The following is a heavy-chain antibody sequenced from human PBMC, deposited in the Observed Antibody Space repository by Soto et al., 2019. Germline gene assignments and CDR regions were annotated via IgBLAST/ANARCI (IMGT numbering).Heavy chain of an antibody. CDR3: AKGGGFGTGAYYNVAY. CDR2: TTDDGGRT. V-gene: IGHV3-23*01. CDR1: GFSFSSYA. D-gene: IGHD3-10*01. J-gene: IGHJ4*02. Sequence: EVQLLESGGGLVEPGGSLRLSCTASGFSFSSYAMTWVRQAPGKGLEWVSSTTDDGGRTFYADSVKGRFTISRDNSNNGLYRRRNSRGAGDKALDCCAKGGGFGTGAYYNVAYWGQGTLVTVSS.